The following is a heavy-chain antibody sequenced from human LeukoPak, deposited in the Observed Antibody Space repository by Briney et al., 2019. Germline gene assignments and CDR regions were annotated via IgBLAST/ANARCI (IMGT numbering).Heavy chain of an antibody. CDR2: VSKKSDYM. CDR3: AKERYDGSGAAYDN. J-gene: IGHJ4*02. V-gene: IGHV3-9*01. D-gene: IGHD3-10*01. CDR1: GFNFDDYN. Sequence: GGSLRLSCVASGFNFDDYNMHWVRQAPGKGLEWVSGVSKKSDYMAYADSVKGRFTISRDNAKNSLYLQMNSLRAEDTALYYCAKERYDGSGAAYDNWGQGTLVTVSS.